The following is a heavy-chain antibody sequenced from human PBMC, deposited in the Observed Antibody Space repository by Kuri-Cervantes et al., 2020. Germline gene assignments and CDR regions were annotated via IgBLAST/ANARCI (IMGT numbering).Heavy chain of an antibody. V-gene: IGHV3-7*01. Sequence: LSLTCAASGFTFRSYWMSWVRQAPGKGLEWGANIKQDGSVKYYVDSAKGRFTISRDNSKNTLYLQMNSLRAEDTAVYYCARDLGGLTYYDYVWGSYRGGMDVWGQGTTVTVSS. CDR2: IKQDGSVK. CDR3: ARDLGGLTYYDYVWGSYRGGMDV. D-gene: IGHD3-16*01. CDR1: GFTFRSYW. J-gene: IGHJ6*02.